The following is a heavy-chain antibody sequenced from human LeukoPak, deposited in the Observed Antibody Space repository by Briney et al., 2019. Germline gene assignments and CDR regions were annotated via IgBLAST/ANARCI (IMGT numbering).Heavy chain of an antibody. CDR1: GGSFSDHY. CDR2: INHSGST. CDR3: ATRLPTDY. J-gene: IGHJ4*02. V-gene: IGHV4-34*01. D-gene: IGHD4-11*01. Sequence: PSETLSLTCAVYGGSFSDHYWNWIRQPPGKGLEWIGEINHSGSTNYNPSLKSRGTMSVDTSKNQFSLKLNSVTAADTAVYYCATRLPTDYWGQGTLVTVSP.